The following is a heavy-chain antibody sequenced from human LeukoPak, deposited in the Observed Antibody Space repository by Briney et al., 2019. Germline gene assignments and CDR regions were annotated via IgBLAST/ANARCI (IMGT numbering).Heavy chain of an antibody. CDR1: GFFFSNYG. J-gene: IGHJ4*02. V-gene: IGHV3-74*03. CDR3: ARGGSGSLIDN. CDR2: VNSDGRFT. D-gene: IGHD6-19*01. Sequence: PGGSLTLSCAASGFFFSNYGMHWVRQAPGKGLVWVSRVNSDGRFTKYADSVKGRFTISRDNAKNSLYLQMNSLRDEDTAVYYCARGGSGSLIDNCGQGILVTVSS.